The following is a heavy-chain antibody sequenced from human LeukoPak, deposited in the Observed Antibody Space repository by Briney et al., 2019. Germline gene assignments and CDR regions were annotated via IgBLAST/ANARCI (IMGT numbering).Heavy chain of an antibody. V-gene: IGHV4-61*02. J-gene: IGHJ6*03. CDR2: IYTSGST. Sequence: PSETLSLTCTVSGGSISSGSYYWSWIRQPAGKGLEWIGRIYTSGSTNYNPSLKSRVTISVDTSKNQISLKLSSVTAADTAVYYCAREQPAARGAYYYYYYMDVWGKGTTVTVSS. D-gene: IGHD2-2*01. CDR3: AREQPAARGAYYYYYYMDV. CDR1: GGSISSGSYY.